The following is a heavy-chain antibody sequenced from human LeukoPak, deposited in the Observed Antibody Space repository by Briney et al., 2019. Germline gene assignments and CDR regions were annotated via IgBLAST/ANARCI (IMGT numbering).Heavy chain of an antibody. J-gene: IGHJ4*02. CDR2: IITIFGTA. CDR1: GGTFSSYA. Sequence: SVKVSCKASGGTFSSYAISWVRQAPGQGLEWMGRIITIFGTANDAQKFQGRVTITTDESTSTAYMELRSLRSEDTAVYYGAREGGIAAAVDYWGQGTLVTVSS. D-gene: IGHD6-13*01. V-gene: IGHV1-69*05. CDR3: AREGGIAAAVDY.